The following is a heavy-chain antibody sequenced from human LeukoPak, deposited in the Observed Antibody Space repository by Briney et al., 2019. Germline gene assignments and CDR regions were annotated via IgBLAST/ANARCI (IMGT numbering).Heavy chain of an antibody. CDR3: AREGTNTVTTAGYYFDY. CDR1: GFTFSDYY. D-gene: IGHD4-17*01. CDR2: ISSSGSTI. J-gene: IGHJ4*02. V-gene: IGHV3-11*01. Sequence: GGSLRLSCAASGFTFSDYYMSWVRQAPGKGLEWVSYISSSGSTIYYADSVKGRFTISRDNAKNSLSLQMNSLRAEDTAVYYCAREGTNTVTTAGYYFDYWGQGTLVPVSS.